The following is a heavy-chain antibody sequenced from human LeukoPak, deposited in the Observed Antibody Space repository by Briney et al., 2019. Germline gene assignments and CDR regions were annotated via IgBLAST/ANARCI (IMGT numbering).Heavy chain of an antibody. V-gene: IGHV1-69*04. CDR3: ARDMNYDSSGYPPFGY. CDR2: IIPILGIA. J-gene: IGHJ4*02. CDR1: GYTFTSYG. D-gene: IGHD3-22*01. Sequence: SVKVSCKASGYTFTSYGISWVRQAPGQGLEWMGRIIPILGIANYAQKFQGRVTITADKSTSTAYMELSSLRSEDTAVYYCARDMNYDSSGYPPFGYWGQGTLITVSS.